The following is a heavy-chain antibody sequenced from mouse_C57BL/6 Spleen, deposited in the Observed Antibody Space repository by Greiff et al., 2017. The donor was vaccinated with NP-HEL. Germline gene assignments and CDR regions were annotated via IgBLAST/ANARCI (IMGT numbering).Heavy chain of an antibody. V-gene: IGHV14-4*01. CDR2: IDPENGDT. D-gene: IGHD2-5*01. Sequence: VQLQQSGAELVRPGASVKLSCTASGFNIKDDYMHWVKQRPEQGLEWIGWIDPENGDTEYASKFQGKATITADTSSNTAYLQLSSLTSEDTAVYYCRSNSLDYWGQGTTLTVSS. J-gene: IGHJ2*01. CDR3: RSNSLDY. CDR1: GFNIKDDY.